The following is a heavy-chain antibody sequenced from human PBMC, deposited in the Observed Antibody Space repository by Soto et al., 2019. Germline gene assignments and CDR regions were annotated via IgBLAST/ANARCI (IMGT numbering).Heavy chain of an antibody. CDR2: IIPIFGTA. CDR3: ARGGEGPYYFDY. CDR1: GGTFSSYA. J-gene: IGHJ4*02. Sequence: ASVKVSCKASGGTFSSYAISWVRQAPGQGLEWMGGIIPIFGTANYAQKFQGRATITADKSTSTAYMELSSLRSEDTAVYYCARGGEGPYYFDYWGQGTLVTVSS. D-gene: IGHD7-27*01. V-gene: IGHV1-69*06.